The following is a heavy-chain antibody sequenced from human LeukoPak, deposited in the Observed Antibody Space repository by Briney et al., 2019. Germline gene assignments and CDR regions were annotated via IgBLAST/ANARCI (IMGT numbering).Heavy chain of an antibody. Sequence: PGGSLRLSCAASGFTFSTYVMSWVRQAAGQGLDWVSGISGSGGSTYYADSVKGRFTISRDNSKNTLYLQMNSLRAEDTAVYYCAKRYCTSTKCYQLDYWGQGTLVTVSS. CDR1: GFTFSTYV. J-gene: IGHJ4*02. CDR2: ISGSGGST. V-gene: IGHV3-23*01. D-gene: IGHD2-2*01. CDR3: AKRYCTSTKCYQLDY.